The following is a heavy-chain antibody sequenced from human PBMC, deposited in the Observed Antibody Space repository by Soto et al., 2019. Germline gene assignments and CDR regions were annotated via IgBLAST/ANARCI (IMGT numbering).Heavy chain of an antibody. D-gene: IGHD1-1*01. J-gene: IGHJ4*01. CDR3: ARVIRWDDNNFG. CDR2: IGTSSSTI. CDR1: GFTFSSYS. Sequence: EVQLVESGGGLVQPGGSLRLSCAASGFTFSSYSMNWVRQAPGKGLEWVSCIGTSSSTIYYADSVKGRFTISRDNAKNALYLQMNSLIDEDTAVYYCARVIRWDDNNFGWGHGTLVTVSS. V-gene: IGHV3-48*02.